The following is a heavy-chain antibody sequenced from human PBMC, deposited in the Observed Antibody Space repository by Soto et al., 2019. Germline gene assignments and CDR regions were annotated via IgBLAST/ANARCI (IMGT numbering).Heavy chain of an antibody. CDR2: IIPIFGTA. J-gene: IGHJ5*02. V-gene: IGHV1-69*12. CDR3: GISTSALNWFDP. CDR1: GGTFSSYA. Sequence: QVQLVQSGAEVKKPGSSVKVSCKASGGTFSSYAISWVRQAPGQGLEWMGGIIPIFGTANYAQKFQGRVTMTADESTSTAYMELSSLRCEDTAVYYCGISTSALNWFDPWGQGTLVTVSS. D-gene: IGHD2-2*01.